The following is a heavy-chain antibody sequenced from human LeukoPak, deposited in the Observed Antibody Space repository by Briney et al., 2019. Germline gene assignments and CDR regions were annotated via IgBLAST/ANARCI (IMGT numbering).Heavy chain of an antibody. CDR2: IYYSWDT. CDR1: GDSISSSSSY. D-gene: IGHD3-22*01. V-gene: IGHV4-39*01. J-gene: IGHJ4*02. CDR3: ATTSYYYDSPDY. Sequence: PSETLSLTCTVSGDSISSSSSYWGWIRQPPGKGLEWIGSIYYSWDTYYNPSLKSRVTISVDTSKNQFSLKLSSVTAADTAVYYCATTSYYYDSPDYWGQGTLVTVSS.